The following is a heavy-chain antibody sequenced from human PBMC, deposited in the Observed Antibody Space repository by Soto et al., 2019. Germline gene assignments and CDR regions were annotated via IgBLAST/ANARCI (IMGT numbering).Heavy chain of an antibody. J-gene: IGHJ6*02. CDR2: IYHSGST. Sequence: SETLSLTCAVSSGSISSSNWWSWVRQPPGKGLEWIGEIYHSGSTNYNPSLKSRVTISVDKSKNQFSLKLSSVTAADTAVYYCARNYDFLSGYYPEAFGIDVWGRGTTVTVSS. V-gene: IGHV4-4*02. CDR1: SGSISSSNW. D-gene: IGHD3-3*01. CDR3: ARNYDFLSGYYPEAFGIDV.